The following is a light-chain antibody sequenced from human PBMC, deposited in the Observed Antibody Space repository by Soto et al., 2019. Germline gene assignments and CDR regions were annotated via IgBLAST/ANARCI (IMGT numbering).Light chain of an antibody. CDR1: SSDVGSYNL. Sequence: QSALTQPASVSGSPGQSITISCTGTSSDVGSYNLVSWYQQHPGKAPKLMINEVSQRPSGVSNPFSGSKSGNTASLTISGLQAEDEADYYCCSYAGSSTFFVFGGGTKLTVL. J-gene: IGLJ3*02. CDR3: CSYAGSSTFFV. V-gene: IGLV2-23*02. CDR2: EVS.